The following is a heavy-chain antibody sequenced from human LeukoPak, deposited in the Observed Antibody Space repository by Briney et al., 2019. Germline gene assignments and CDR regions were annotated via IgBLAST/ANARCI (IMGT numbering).Heavy chain of an antibody. J-gene: IGHJ5*02. V-gene: IGHV4-31*11. CDR1: GGSISSGGYY. D-gene: IGHD3-10*01. CDR2: IYYSGST. Sequence: SETLSLTCAVSGGSISSGGYYWSWIRQHPGKGLEWIGYIYYSGSTNYNPSLKSRVTISVDTSKNQFSLKLSSVTAADTAVYYCARRGFPRTFSPRFFPFDPWGQGTLVTVSS. CDR3: ARRGFPRTFSPRFFPFDP.